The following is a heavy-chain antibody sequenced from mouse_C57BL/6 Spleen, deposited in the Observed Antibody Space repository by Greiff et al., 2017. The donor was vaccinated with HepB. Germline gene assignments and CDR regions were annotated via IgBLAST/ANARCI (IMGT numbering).Heavy chain of an antibody. CDR3: ASWLRQPSFDY. V-gene: IGHV3-6*01. Sequence: VQLQQSGPGLVKPSQSLSLTCSVTGYSITSGYYWNWIRQFPGNKLEWMGYISYDGSNNYNPSLKNRISITRDTSKNQFFLKLNSVTTEDTATYYCASWLRQPSFDYWGQGTTLTVSS. CDR1: GYSITSGYY. J-gene: IGHJ2*01. CDR2: ISYDGSN. D-gene: IGHD2-2*01.